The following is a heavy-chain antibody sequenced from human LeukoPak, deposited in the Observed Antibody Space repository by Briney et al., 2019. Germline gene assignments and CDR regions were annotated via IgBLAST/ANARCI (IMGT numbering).Heavy chain of an antibody. CDR2: IKEDGSEK. Sequence: PGGSLRLSCAASGFAFSNYWMNWVRQAPGKGLEWVANIKEDGSEKYYVDSVRGRFTISRDNAKNSLYLQMNNLRADDTAVYYCARDVEQWLVRVYYFDYWGQGTLVTVSS. J-gene: IGHJ4*02. CDR3: ARDVEQWLVRVYYFDY. CDR1: GFAFSNYW. V-gene: IGHV3-7*01. D-gene: IGHD6-19*01.